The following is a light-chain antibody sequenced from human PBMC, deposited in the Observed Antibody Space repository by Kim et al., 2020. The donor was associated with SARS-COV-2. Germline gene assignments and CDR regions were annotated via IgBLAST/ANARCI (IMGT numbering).Light chain of an antibody. Sequence: EIVLTQSPATLSLSPGERATLSCRASQSVSSYLAWYQQKPGQAPRLLIYDASNGATGIPARFSGSGSGTDFTLTISSLEPEDFAVYYCQQRSNWPSWTFGQGTKVDIK. CDR3: QQRSNWPSWT. J-gene: IGKJ1*01. CDR1: QSVSSY. V-gene: IGKV3-11*01. CDR2: DAS.